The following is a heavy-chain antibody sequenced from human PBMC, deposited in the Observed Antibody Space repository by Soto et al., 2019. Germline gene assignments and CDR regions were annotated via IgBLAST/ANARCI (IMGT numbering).Heavy chain of an antibody. V-gene: IGHV3-74*01. CDR1: GFTFTNYR. CDR2: INSDGTRI. D-gene: IGHD1-7*01. Sequence: GGSLRLSCAASGFTFTNYRIHWVRQAPGKGLVWVARINSDGTRINYADSVKGRFTISRDNAKNTVFLQMNSLRDEDSAVYFCARAGDWNYVQDFCGQGTLVTFYS. J-gene: IGHJ4*02. CDR3: ARAGDWNYVQDF.